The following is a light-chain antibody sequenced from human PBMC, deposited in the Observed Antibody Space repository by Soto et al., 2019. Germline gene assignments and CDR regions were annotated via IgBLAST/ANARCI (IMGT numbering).Light chain of an antibody. J-gene: IGLJ1*01. CDR1: SSDVGGYDY. CDR2: EVT. CDR3: SSYGGSNNYV. V-gene: IGLV2-8*01. Sequence: QSGLSQPPSASGSPGQSVTISCTGTSSDVGGYDYVSWYQQHPGKAPKLMIYEVTKRPSGVPDRFSGSKSGYTASLTVSGLQAEDEADYYCSSYGGSNNYVFGTGTKVTVL.